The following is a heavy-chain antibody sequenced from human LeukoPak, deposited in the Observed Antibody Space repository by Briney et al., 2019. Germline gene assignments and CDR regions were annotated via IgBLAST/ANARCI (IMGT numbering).Heavy chain of an antibody. CDR3: VRGGYRGFDYEY. CDR2: ISPDSNYK. D-gene: IGHD5-12*01. CDR1: GFTFSTYS. J-gene: IGHJ4*02. V-gene: IGHV3-21*01. Sequence: GESLRLSCAASGFTFSTYSMNWLRLAPGKGLEWVSSISPDSNYKYYVDSVMGRFTISRDNAKSSLYLQMNSLRAEDTAVYYCVRGGYRGFDYEYWGQGTLVTVSS.